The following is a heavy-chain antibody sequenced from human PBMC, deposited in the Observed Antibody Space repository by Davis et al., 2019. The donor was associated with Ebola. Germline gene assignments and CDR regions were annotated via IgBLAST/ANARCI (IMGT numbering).Heavy chain of an antibody. J-gene: IGHJ4*02. CDR1: GFTFSSYG. Sequence: SCAASGFTFSSYGMHWVRQAPGKGLEWVAVISYDGSNKYYADSVKGRFTISRDNSKNTLYLQMNSLRAEDTAVYYCAKDYFDYWGQGTLVTVSS. V-gene: IGHV3-30*18. CDR2: ISYDGSNK. CDR3: AKDYFDY.